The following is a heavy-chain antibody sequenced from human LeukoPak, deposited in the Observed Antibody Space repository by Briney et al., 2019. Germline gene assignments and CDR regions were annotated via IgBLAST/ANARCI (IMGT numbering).Heavy chain of an antibody. Sequence: SKTLSLTCTVSGGSISSSSYYCGWIRQPPGRGLEWIGSIYHSGSTYYNPSLKSRVTIAVETSKNQFSLKLSSVTAADKAVYYCARSCRILDIVATIRARLGGNGFDIWSQGTMVTVSS. CDR3: ARSCRILDIVATIRARLGGNGFDI. CDR2: IYHSGST. J-gene: IGHJ3*02. V-gene: IGHV4-39*07. CDR1: GGSISSSSYY. D-gene: IGHD5-12*01.